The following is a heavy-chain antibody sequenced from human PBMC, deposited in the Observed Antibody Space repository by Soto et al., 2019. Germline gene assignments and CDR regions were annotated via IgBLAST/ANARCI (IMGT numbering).Heavy chain of an antibody. CDR3: ARDSSLANWFDP. J-gene: IGHJ5*02. Sequence: QVQLQQWGAGLLKPSENLSLTCAVYGGSFSGYYWSWIRQPPGKGLEWIGEINHSGSTNYNPSLKSRVTISVDTSKNQVSLKLSSVTAADTAVYACARDSSLANWFDPWGQGTLVTVSS. V-gene: IGHV4-34*01. CDR1: GGSFSGYY. D-gene: IGHD6-13*01. CDR2: INHSGST.